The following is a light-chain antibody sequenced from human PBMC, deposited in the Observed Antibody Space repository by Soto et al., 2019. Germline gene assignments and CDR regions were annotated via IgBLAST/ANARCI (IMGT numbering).Light chain of an antibody. CDR1: SSNIGAGYA. V-gene: IGLV1-40*01. CDR3: QSYDSSLSGVV. J-gene: IGLJ2*01. Sequence: QSVLTQPPSVSGAPGQRVTISCTGSSSNIGAGYAAHWYQQLPGTAPKLLIYGNSNRPSGVPDRLSGSKSGTSASLAITGLQAEDEADYYCQSYDSSLSGVVFGGGTKLTVL. CDR2: GNS.